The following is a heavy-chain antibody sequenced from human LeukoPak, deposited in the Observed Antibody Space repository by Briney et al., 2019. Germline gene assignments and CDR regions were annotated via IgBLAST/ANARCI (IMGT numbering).Heavy chain of an antibody. CDR1: GFTFDDYA. J-gene: IGHJ4*02. V-gene: IGHV3-9*01. Sequence: GGSLRLSCAASGFTFDDYAMHWVRQAPGKGLEGVSGISWNSGSIGYADSVKGRFTISRDNAKNSLYLQMNSLGAEDTALYYCAKGGPYYDSSGYSLRLLFDYWGQGTLVTVSS. CDR2: ISWNSGSI. CDR3: AKGGPYYDSSGYSLRLLFDY. D-gene: IGHD3-22*01.